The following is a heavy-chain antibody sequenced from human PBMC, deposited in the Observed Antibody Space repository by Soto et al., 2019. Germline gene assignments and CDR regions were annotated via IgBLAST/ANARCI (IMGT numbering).Heavy chain of an antibody. Sequence: SETLSLTCTVSGGSISSGGYYWSWIRQHPGKGLEWIGYTYYSGSTYYNPSLKSRVTISVDTSKNQFSLKLSSVTAADTAVYYCARGTDATYYYDSSGYYFWSQGTLVTVSS. D-gene: IGHD3-22*01. J-gene: IGHJ4*02. V-gene: IGHV4-31*03. CDR3: ARGTDATYYYDSSGYYF. CDR1: GGSISSGGYY. CDR2: TYYSGST.